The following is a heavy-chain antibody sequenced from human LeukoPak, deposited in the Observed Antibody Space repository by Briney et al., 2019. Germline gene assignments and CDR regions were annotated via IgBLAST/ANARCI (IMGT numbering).Heavy chain of an antibody. CDR2: ISGSGGST. V-gene: IGHV3-23*01. CDR1: GFTFSSYG. D-gene: IGHD2-15*01. Sequence: PGGSLRLSCAASGFTFSSYGMSWVRQAPGKGLEWVSAISGSGGSTYYADSVKGRFTISRDNSKNTLYLQMNSLRAEDTAVYYCAKVFPYCSGGSCYFGVWDYWGQGTLVTVSS. CDR3: AKVFPYCSGGSCYFGVWDY. J-gene: IGHJ4*02.